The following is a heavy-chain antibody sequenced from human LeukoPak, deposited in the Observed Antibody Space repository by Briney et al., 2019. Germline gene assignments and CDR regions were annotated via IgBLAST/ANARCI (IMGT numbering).Heavy chain of an antibody. CDR2: IWYDGSNK. CDR1: GYIFSSYG. D-gene: IGHD3-9*01. CDR3: ARDSPYYDILTGYYIGYYYYGMDV. V-gene: IGHV3-33*01. Sequence: GGSLRLSCAASGYIFSSYGMHWVRQAPGKGLEWVALIWYDGSNKYYADSVKGRFTISRDNAKNSLYLQMNSLRAEDTAVYYCARDSPYYDILTGYYIGYYYYGMDVWGQGTTVTVSS. J-gene: IGHJ6*02.